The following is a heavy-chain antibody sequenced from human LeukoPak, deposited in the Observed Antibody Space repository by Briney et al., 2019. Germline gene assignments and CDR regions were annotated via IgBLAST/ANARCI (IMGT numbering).Heavy chain of an antibody. J-gene: IGHJ4*02. CDR3: ARDDGSGYGYFDY. CDR1: GFTFSTYW. D-gene: IGHD5-12*01. V-gene: IGHV3-7*01. Sequence: PGGSLRVSCAASGFTFSTYWMTWVRQAPGKGLEWVASINQDGTEKNYVDSVKGRFTISRDNAKNSLYLQMNSLRAEDTAVYYCARDDGSGYGYFDYWGQGTLVTVSS. CDR2: INQDGTEK.